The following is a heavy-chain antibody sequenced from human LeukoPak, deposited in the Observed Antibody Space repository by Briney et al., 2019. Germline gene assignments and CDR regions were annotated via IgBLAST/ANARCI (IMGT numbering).Heavy chain of an antibody. V-gene: IGHV3-15*01. CDR1: AFSFSSYA. D-gene: IGHD3-22*01. Sequence: GGSLRLSCAASAFSFSSYAMSWVRQAPGKGLEWVGRIKSKTDGGTTDYAAPVKGRFTISRDDSKNTLYLQMNSLKTEDTAVYYCTTDEPSRTYYYDSSGYFGYYGMDVWGQGTTVTVPS. CDR2: IKSKTDGGTT. CDR3: TTDEPSRTYYYDSSGYFGYYGMDV. J-gene: IGHJ6*02.